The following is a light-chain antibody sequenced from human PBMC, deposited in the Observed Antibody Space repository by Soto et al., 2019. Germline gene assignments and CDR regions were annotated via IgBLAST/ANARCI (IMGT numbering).Light chain of an antibody. V-gene: IGLV2-14*01. CDR3: NSYTSSGTVV. J-gene: IGLJ3*02. CDR1: SSDVGGSIY. CDR2: DV. Sequence: QSVLTQPASMSGWPGQSITIYCTGTSSDVGGSIYVSWYQLSPGKAPKLLIYDVDRPSGVSNRFSGSKSGNTASLTISGLQAEDDADYYCNSYTSSGTVVFGGGTKLTVL.